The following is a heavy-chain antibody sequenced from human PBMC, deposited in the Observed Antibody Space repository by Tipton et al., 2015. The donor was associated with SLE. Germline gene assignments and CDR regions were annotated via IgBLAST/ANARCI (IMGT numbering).Heavy chain of an antibody. J-gene: IGHJ4*02. Sequence: SLRLSCAASGFIFSDHWMMWVRQTPGKGLEWVASIKTDGSDKYYADSVKGRFTISRGNARNSEYLQMNSLRVEDTAVYYCAKDRGWYTFDYWGQGTLVTVST. V-gene: IGHV3-7*01. CDR2: IKTDGSDK. CDR3: AKDRGWYTFDY. D-gene: IGHD6-19*01. CDR1: GFIFSDHW.